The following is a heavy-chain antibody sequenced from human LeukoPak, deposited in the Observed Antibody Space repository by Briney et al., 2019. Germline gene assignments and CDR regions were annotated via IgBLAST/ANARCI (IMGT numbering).Heavy chain of an antibody. D-gene: IGHD5-18*01. J-gene: IGHJ4*02. CDR3: ARAGVDTAMVVV. CDR2: INPSGGST. Sequence: ASVNVSCKASGYTFTSYYMHWVRQAPGQGLEWMGIINPSGGSTSYAQKFQGRVTMTRDTSTSTVCMELSSLRSEDTAVYYCARAGVDTAMVVVWGQGTLVTVSS. V-gene: IGHV1-46*03. CDR1: GYTFTSYY.